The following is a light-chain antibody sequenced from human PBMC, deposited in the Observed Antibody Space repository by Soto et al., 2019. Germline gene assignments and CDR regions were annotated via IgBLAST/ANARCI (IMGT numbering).Light chain of an antibody. CDR3: AAWDDSLNVV. CDR2: SNK. Sequence: QSVLTQPPSASGTPGQRVTISCSGSSSNIGSNTVSWYQQLPGTAPKLLIYSNKQRPSGVPDRFSGSKSGTSASLAISGLQSEDEAAYYCAAWDDSLNVVFGGGTKLTVL. CDR1: SSNIGSNT. J-gene: IGLJ2*01. V-gene: IGLV1-44*01.